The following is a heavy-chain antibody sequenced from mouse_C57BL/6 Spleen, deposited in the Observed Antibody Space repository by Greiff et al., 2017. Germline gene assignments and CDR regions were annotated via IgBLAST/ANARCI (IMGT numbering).Heavy chain of an antibody. CDR1: GYTFTSYT. Sequence: VKLLESGAELARPGASVKMSCKASGYTFTSYTMHWVKQRPGQGLEWIGYINPSSGYTKYNQKFKDKATLTADKSSSTAYMQLSSLTSEDSAVYYCARSFLTTVVANYFDDWGQGTTLTVSS. D-gene: IGHD1-1*01. CDR2: INPSSGYT. V-gene: IGHV1-4*01. J-gene: IGHJ2*01. CDR3: ARSFLTTVVANYFDD.